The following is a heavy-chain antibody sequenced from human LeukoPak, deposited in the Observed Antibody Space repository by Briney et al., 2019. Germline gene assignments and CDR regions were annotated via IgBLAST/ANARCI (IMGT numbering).Heavy chain of an antibody. CDR2: IGANNGNT. J-gene: IGHJ6*03. CDR3: ARDPGYLSYMDV. CDR1: GYTFTIYG. Sequence: ASVKVSCKASGYTFTIYGFSWVRQAPGQGLEWMGWIGANNGNTNYAQNLQGRVTMTTDTSTNTAYMELRSLRSDDTAVYYCARDPGYLSYMDVWGKGTTVTVSS. V-gene: IGHV1-18*01. D-gene: IGHD5-18*01.